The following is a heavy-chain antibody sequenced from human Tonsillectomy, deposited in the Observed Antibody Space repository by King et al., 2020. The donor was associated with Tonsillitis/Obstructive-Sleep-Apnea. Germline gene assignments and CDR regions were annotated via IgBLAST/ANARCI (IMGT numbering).Heavy chain of an antibody. Sequence: MQLVQSGAEVKKPGESLRISCTGSGYSFTSYWISWVRQIPGKGLKWMGRIDPSDSDTTYSPSFQGLVTISADKSTSTAYLQWSSLKASDTAIYYCARHCSYDSFGFYLTYFEYWGQGALVTVSS. CDR1: GYSFTSYW. J-gene: IGHJ4*02. D-gene: IGHD3-22*01. V-gene: IGHV5-10-1*01. CDR3: ARHCSYDSFGFYLTYFEY. CDR2: IDPSDSDT.